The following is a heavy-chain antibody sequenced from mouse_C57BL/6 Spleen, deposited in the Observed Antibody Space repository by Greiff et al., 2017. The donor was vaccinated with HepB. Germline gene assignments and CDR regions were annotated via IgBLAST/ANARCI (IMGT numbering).Heavy chain of an antibody. D-gene: IGHD3-3*01. CDR3: ARSQLTLFAY. Sequence: TVSGFSLTSYGVHWVRQSPGKGLEWLGVIWSGGSTDYNAAFISRLSISKDNSKSQVFFKMNSLQADDTAIYYCARSQLTLFAYWGQGTLVTVSA. V-gene: IGHV2-2*01. J-gene: IGHJ3*01. CDR2: IWSGGST. CDR1: GFSLTSYG.